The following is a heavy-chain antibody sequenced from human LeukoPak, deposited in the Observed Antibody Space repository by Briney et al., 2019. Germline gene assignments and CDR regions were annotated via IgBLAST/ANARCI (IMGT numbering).Heavy chain of an antibody. CDR2: ISSSSSYI. J-gene: IGHJ4*02. Sequence: PGGSLRLSCAASGFTFSSYSMNWVRQAPGKGLEWVSSISSSSSYIYYADSVKGRFTISRDNAKNSLYLQMNSLRAEDTAVYYCAKDPGYSSGWPVFDYWGQGTLVTVSS. CDR1: GFTFSSYS. CDR3: AKDPGYSSGWPVFDY. V-gene: IGHV3-21*04. D-gene: IGHD6-19*01.